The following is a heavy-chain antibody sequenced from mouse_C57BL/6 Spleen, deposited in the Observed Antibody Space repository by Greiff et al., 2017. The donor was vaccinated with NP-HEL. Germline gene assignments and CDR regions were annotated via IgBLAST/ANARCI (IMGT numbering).Heavy chain of an antibody. D-gene: IGHD2-1*01. CDR3: ARGNYVFDY. CDR1: GFTFSSYA. Sequence: EVKLVESGGGLVKPGGSLKLSCAASGFTFSSYAMSWVRQTPEKRLEWVATISDGGGYTYYPDNVKGRFTISRDNAKNNLYLQMSHLKSEDTAMYYCARGNYVFDYWGQGTTLTVSS. CDR2: ISDGGGYT. J-gene: IGHJ2*01. V-gene: IGHV5-4*03.